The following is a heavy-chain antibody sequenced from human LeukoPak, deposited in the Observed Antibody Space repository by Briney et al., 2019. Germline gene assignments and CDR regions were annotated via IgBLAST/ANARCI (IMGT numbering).Heavy chain of an antibody. CDR1: GFTFSDYW. Sequence: GGSLRLSCTASGFTFSDYWMTWVRQAPGKGPEWVANMKQDGSQRYYVDSVRGRFTISGDNAKNSLFLQMNGLRAEDTAVYYCARRGGSSSRRSPIDYWGQGTLVTVSS. J-gene: IGHJ4*02. V-gene: IGHV3-7*01. D-gene: IGHD6-6*01. CDR2: MKQDGSQR. CDR3: ARRGGSSSRRSPIDY.